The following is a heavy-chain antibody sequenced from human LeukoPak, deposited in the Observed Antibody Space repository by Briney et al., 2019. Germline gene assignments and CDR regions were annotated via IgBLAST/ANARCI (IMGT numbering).Heavy chain of an antibody. J-gene: IGHJ3*02. CDR3: ATTAYYDSRVGAFDI. CDR1: GGSISSYY. CDR2: IYYSGST. D-gene: IGHD3-22*01. V-gene: IGHV4-59*01. Sequence: PSETLSLTCTVSGGSISSYYWSWIRQPPGKGPEWIGYIYYSGSTNYNPSLKSRVTISVDTSKNQFSLKLSSVTAADTAVYYCATTAYYDSRVGAFDIWGQGTMVTASS.